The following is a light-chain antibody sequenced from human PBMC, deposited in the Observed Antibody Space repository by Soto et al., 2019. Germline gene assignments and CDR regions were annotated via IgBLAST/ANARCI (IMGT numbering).Light chain of an antibody. CDR1: QSISGE. Sequence: EIVMTQSPATLSVSPGERATLSCRASQSISGELAWYQQRPGQPPRLLIYGVSTRATGVPDSFSGSGSGSDFTLTISGLQSEDFAVYYCQQGHGSPLTFGQGTRLDI. V-gene: IGKV3-15*01. CDR3: QQGHGSPLT. CDR2: GVS. J-gene: IGKJ2*01.